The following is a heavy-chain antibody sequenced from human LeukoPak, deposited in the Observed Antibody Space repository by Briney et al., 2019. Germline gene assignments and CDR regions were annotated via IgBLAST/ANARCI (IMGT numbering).Heavy chain of an antibody. V-gene: IGHV4-34*01. D-gene: IGHD6-13*01. J-gene: IGHJ4*02. CDR3: ARVGAAAGGTRGLDY. CDR2: INHSGST. CDR1: GGSFSGYY. Sequence: SETLSLTCAVYGGSFSGYYWSWLRQPPGKGLEWIGEINHSGSTNYNLSLKSRVTISIDTSKNQFSLKLSSVTAADTAVYYCARVGAAAGGTRGLDYWGQGTLVTVSS.